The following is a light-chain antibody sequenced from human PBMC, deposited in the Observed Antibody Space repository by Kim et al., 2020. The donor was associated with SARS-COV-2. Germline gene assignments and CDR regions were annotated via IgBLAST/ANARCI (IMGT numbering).Light chain of an antibody. V-gene: IGLV3-9*01. CDR2: RDN. J-gene: IGLJ1*01. Sequence: VALGQTARITCGGDNIGSKNVHWYQQKPGQAPVVVIYRDNDRPSEIPERFSGSNSGSTATLTISRAQAGDEAEYYCQVWDSNTYVFGSGTKVTVL. CDR1: NIGSKN. CDR3: QVWDSNTYV.